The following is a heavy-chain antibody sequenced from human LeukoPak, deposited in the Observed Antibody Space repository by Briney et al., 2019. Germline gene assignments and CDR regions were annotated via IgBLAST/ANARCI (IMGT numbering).Heavy chain of an antibody. Sequence: SETLSLTCTVSGATIQSYYWSWNRHTPGKGLEWIGYTYHTGRTKYNPSHKSGVTISIDPSKDHFSLTLASVAAADTAGYYGSTDSPTGFDHWGQGALVTVSS. D-gene: IGHD2-8*02. CDR3: STDSPTGFDH. V-gene: IGHV4-59*01. CDR2: TYHTGRT. CDR1: GATIQSYY. J-gene: IGHJ4*02.